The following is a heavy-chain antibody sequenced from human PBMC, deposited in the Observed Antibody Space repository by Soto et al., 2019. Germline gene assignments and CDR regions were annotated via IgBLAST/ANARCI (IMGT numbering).Heavy chain of an antibody. V-gene: IGHV1-18*04. Sequence: QVQLVQSGAEVKKPGASVKVSCKASGYTFTIYGISWVRQAPGQGLEWMGWISGYNGNTDYAQNLQDRVTLTTDASTRSVYMELRSPRSYDTAVYCCARVDYYDSSGEVAHWGQGTLITVSS. CDR1: GYTFTIYG. CDR3: ARVDYYDSSGEVAH. D-gene: IGHD3-22*01. CDR2: ISGYNGNT. J-gene: IGHJ4*02.